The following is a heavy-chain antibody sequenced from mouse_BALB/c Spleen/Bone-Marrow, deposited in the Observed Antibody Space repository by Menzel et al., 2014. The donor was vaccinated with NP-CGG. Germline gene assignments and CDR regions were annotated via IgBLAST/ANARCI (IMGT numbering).Heavy chain of an antibody. Sequence: EVKLVESGGGLVQPGGSLKLSCAASGFTFSSYGMSWVRQTPDKRLELVATINSNGGSTYYPDCAKGRFTISRDNTKNTLYLQMSSLKSEDTAMYYCARVWYFDYWGQGTSLTVSS. CDR1: GFTFSSYG. CDR3: ARVWYFDY. CDR2: INSNGGST. V-gene: IGHV5-6-3*01. J-gene: IGHJ2*03.